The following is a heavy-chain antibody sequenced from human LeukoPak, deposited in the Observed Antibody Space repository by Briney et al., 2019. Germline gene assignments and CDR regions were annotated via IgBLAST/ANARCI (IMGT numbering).Heavy chain of an antibody. J-gene: IGHJ5*02. V-gene: IGHV4-59*01. CDR1: GGSISSYY. D-gene: IGHD3-10*01. CDR3: ARTYYYGSGSYQGWFDP. Sequence: SETLPLTCTVSGGSISSYYWSWIRQPPGKGLEWIGYIYYSGSTNYNPSLKSRVTISVDTSKNQFSLKLSSVTAADTAVYYCARTYYYGSGSYQGWFDPWGQGTLVTVSS. CDR2: IYYSGST.